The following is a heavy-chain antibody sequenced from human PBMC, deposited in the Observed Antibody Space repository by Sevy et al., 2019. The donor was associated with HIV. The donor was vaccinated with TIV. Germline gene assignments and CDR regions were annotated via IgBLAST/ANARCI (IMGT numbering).Heavy chain of an antibody. D-gene: IGHD3-22*01. CDR3: ARDLGYESTGYLPLFDN. CDR1: GFTFSNSW. J-gene: IGHJ4*02. CDR2: INPGGTEE. V-gene: IGHV3-7*01. Sequence: GGSLRLSCVASGFTFSNSWMNWVRQAPGKGLEWVANINPGGTEEFYVDSVKGRFIISRDNAKNSLFLQMNSLRAEDTALYYCARDLGYESTGYLPLFDNWGQGTLVTVSS.